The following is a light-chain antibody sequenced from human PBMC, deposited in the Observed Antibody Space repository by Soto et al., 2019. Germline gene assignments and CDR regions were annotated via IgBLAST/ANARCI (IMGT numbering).Light chain of an antibody. CDR2: DSS. Sequence: IELTQSPATLSLSPGETATLSCRASQNVDKFLAWYQQRPGQPPRLLIFDSSNRATGVPVRFSGSGSGTDFTLTISRLEPEDFAVYYCQHYGSSPPITFGQGTRLENK. J-gene: IGKJ5*01. CDR3: QHYGSSPPIT. CDR1: QNVDKF. V-gene: IGKV3-20*01.